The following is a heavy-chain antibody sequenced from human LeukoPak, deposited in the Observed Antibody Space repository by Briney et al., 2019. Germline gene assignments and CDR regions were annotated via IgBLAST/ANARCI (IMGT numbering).Heavy chain of an antibody. D-gene: IGHD3-22*01. Sequence: SETLSLTCTVSGGSISSNNYYWGWIRQPPGKGLEWIGSIYYSGSTYYNPSLKSRVTISVDTSKNQFSLKLSSVTAADTAVYFCARNYYDTKKPWDWGQGTLVTVSS. CDR3: ARNYYDTKKPWD. CDR1: GGSISSNNYY. V-gene: IGHV4-39*07. J-gene: IGHJ4*02. CDR2: IYYSGST.